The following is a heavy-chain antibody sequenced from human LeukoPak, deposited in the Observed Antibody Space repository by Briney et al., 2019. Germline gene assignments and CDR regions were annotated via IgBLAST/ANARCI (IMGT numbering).Heavy chain of an antibody. V-gene: IGHV5-51*01. CDR2: IYPGASVT. CDR1: GYSFTSSW. Sequence: GESLKISCKGSGYSFTSSWSGWGRRMPGKGREWMGIIYPGASVTRYSPSFQGQVTISADKSISTAYLQWSSLKASDTAMYYCARQIGVCSSTSCPESHYYYMDVWGKGTTVTVSS. D-gene: IGHD2-2*01. J-gene: IGHJ6*03. CDR3: ARQIGVCSSTSCPESHYYYMDV.